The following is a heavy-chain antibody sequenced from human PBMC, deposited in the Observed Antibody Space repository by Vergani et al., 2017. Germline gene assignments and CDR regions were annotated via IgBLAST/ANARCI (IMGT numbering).Heavy chain of an antibody. CDR1: GFTFSSYG. D-gene: IGHD5-18*01. J-gene: IGHJ6*02. CDR3: AKDHEYSDGSYGRDV. V-gene: IGHV3-30*18. Sequence: QVQLVESGGGVVQPGRSLRLSCAASGFTFSSYGMHWVRQAPGKGLEWVAVISYDGSNKYYADSVKGRFTISRDNSKNTLYLQMNSLRAEDTAVYYWAKDHEYSDGSYGRDVWGQGTTVTVSS. CDR2: ISYDGSNK.